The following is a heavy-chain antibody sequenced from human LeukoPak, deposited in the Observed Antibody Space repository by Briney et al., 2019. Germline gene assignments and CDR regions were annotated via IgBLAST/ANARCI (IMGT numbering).Heavy chain of an antibody. CDR3: AKGYCSSTSCPPGGY. Sequence: GGSLRLSCAASGFTFDDYAMHWVRQAPGKGLEWVSGISWNSGSIGYADSVKGRFTISRDNAKNSLYLQMNSLRAEDTALCYCAKGYCSSTSCPPGGYWGQGTLVTVSS. J-gene: IGHJ4*02. CDR1: GFTFDDYA. V-gene: IGHV3-9*01. D-gene: IGHD2-2*01. CDR2: ISWNSGSI.